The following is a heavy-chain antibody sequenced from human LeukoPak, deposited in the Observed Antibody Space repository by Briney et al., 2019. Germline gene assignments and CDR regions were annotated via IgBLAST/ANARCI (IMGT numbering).Heavy chain of an antibody. CDR3: VRGDLDH. Sequence: GGSLRLSCAASGFTFSSYWMNWVRQAPGKGLEWVATINHDGRETYYVDSVRGRFTIFRDNAKNSMCLQMTGLRAEDTAVYFCVRGDLDHWGQGTLITVSS. CDR2: INHDGRET. D-gene: IGHD1-1*01. CDR1: GFTFSSYW. J-gene: IGHJ4*02. V-gene: IGHV3-7*03.